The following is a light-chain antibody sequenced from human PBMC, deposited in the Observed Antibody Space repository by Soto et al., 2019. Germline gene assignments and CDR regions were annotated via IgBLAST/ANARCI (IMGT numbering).Light chain of an antibody. Sequence: QLVLTQPPSASASLGASVKLTCTLSSGHSSYAIAWHRKQPEKRPRYLMDLNNDGRHTKGDGIPDRFSCSSSGAARYLIISRLQSEDEADYYCQTGGTGFQVFGGGTKLTVL. J-gene: IGLJ2*01. V-gene: IGLV4-69*01. CDR2: LNNDGRH. CDR3: QTGGTGFQV. CDR1: SGHSSYA.